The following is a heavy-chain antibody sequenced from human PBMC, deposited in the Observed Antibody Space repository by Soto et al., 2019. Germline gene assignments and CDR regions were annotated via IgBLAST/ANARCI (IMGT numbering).Heavy chain of an antibody. D-gene: IGHD2-8*01. Sequence: SETLSLTCAVYGGSFSGYYWSWIRQPPGKGLEWIGEINHSGSTNYNPSLKSRVTISVDTSKNQFSLKLSSVTAADTAVYYCARTRGGLGYCTNGVCRSNYYYYMDVWGKGTTVTVSS. CDR1: GGSFSGYY. CDR3: ARTRGGLGYCTNGVCRSNYYYYMDV. V-gene: IGHV4-34*01. J-gene: IGHJ6*03. CDR2: INHSGST.